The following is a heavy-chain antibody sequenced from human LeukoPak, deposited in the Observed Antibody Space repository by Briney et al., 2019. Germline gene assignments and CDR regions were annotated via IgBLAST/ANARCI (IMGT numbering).Heavy chain of an antibody. V-gene: IGHV4-34*01. Sequence: SETLSLTCAVYGGSFSGYCWSWIRQPPGKGLEWIGEINHSGSTNYNPSLKSRVTISVDTSKNQFSLKLSSVTAADTAVYYCARYSSWPAAPPPNPHYYYYYYMDVWGKGNTVTVSS. CDR2: INHSGST. CDR3: ARYSSWPAAPPPNPHYYYYYYMDV. J-gene: IGHJ6*03. CDR1: GGSFSGYC. D-gene: IGHD2-2*01.